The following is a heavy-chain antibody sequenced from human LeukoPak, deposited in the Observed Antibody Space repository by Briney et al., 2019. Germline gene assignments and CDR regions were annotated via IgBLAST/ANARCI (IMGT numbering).Heavy chain of an antibody. V-gene: IGHV3-48*03. Sequence: PGGSLRLSCAASGFTFSSYEMNWVRQAPGKGLEWVSYISSSGSTIYYADSVKGRFTISRDNAKNSLYLQMNSLRAEDTAVYYCARDSRGDYAYGYYFDYWGQGTLVTVSS. D-gene: IGHD4-17*01. CDR3: ARDSRGDYAYGYYFDY. CDR2: ISSSGSTI. CDR1: GFTFSSYE. J-gene: IGHJ4*02.